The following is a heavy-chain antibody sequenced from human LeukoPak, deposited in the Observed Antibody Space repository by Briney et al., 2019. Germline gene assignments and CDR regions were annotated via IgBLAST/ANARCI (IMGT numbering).Heavy chain of an antibody. V-gene: IGHV4-4*07. CDR1: GGSISSYY. D-gene: IGHD6-19*01. CDR2: IYASGST. CDR3: ARVPSSGWDYYYYYMDV. Sequence: PSETLSLTCTVSGGSISSYYWTWIRQPAGKGLEWIGRIYASGSTNYNPSLMSRVTMSVDTSKSQFSLRLSSVTAADTAVYYCARVPSSGWDYYYYYMDVWGKGTTVSVSS. J-gene: IGHJ6*03.